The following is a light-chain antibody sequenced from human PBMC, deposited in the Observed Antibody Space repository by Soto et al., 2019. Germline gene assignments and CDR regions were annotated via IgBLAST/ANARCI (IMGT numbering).Light chain of an antibody. V-gene: IGKV1-5*01. Sequence: DIQMTQSPSTLSASVGDRVTITCRASQSISGWLAWYQQKPGKAPRLLIYDASTLQSGVPLRFSGSGSGTEFTLTISSLQPDDVATYYCQQYNTNTWTFGQGSKVEVK. CDR3: QQYNTNTWT. CDR2: DAS. J-gene: IGKJ1*01. CDR1: QSISGW.